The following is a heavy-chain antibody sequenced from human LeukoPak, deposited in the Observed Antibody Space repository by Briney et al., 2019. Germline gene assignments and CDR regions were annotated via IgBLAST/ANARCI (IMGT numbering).Heavy chain of an antibody. D-gene: IGHD6-19*01. CDR2: IKQDGSEK. Sequence: PGGSLRLSCAASGFTFSSYWMSWGRQAPGKGLEWVANIKQDGSEKYYVDSVKGRFTISRDNAKNSLYLQMNSLRAEDTAVYYCARDLLIAVATDDYWGQGTLVTVSS. CDR3: ARDLLIAVATDDY. J-gene: IGHJ4*02. V-gene: IGHV3-7*01. CDR1: GFTFSSYW.